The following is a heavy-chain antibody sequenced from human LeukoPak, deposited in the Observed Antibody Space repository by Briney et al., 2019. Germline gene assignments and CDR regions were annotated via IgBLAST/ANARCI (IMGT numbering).Heavy chain of an antibody. CDR2: INPNSGGT. V-gene: IGHV1-2*02. CDR3: ARDVDQLLIPSWFDP. J-gene: IGHJ5*02. CDR1: GYTFTGYY. D-gene: IGHD2-2*01. Sequence: ASVKVSCTASGYTFTGYYMHWVRQAPGPGLERMGWINPNSGGTNYAQKFQGRVATTRETSSSTAYMELSRLISDDPAVDYCARDVDQLLIPSWFDPWGQGTLVTVSS.